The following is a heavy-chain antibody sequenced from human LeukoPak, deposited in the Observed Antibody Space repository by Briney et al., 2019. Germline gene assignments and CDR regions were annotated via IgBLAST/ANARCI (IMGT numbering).Heavy chain of an antibody. CDR1: GGSISSSSAY. CDR3: VSPRGFSYGYFDY. D-gene: IGHD5-18*01. J-gene: IGHJ4*02. Sequence: PSETLSLTCTLSGGSISSSSAYCGWIRQPPGKGLEWIWSIYYSKNTYYNPSLKSRVTISGDTSKNQFSLTLGSVSATDTAVYYCVSPRGFSYGYFDYWGQGTLVTISS. V-gene: IGHV4-39*01. CDR2: IYYSKNT.